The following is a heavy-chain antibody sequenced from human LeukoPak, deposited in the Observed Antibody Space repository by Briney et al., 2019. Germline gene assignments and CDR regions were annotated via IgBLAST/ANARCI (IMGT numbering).Heavy chain of an antibody. CDR3: ARDPYNGYYGDDYYYYMDV. Sequence: GGSLRLSCAASGFAFANYVTHWVRQAPGKGLEWVAVTSPDEGLKFYGDSVKGRFTISRDNAKNSLSLQMNSLRAEDTAVYYCARDPYNGYYGDDYYYYMDVWGKGTTVTISS. CDR1: GFAFANYV. V-gene: IGHV3-30*04. D-gene: IGHD4-17*01. J-gene: IGHJ6*03. CDR2: TSPDEGLK.